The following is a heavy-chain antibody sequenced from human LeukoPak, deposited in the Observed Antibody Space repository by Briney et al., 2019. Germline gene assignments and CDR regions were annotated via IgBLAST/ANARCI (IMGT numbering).Heavy chain of an antibody. CDR2: INPNSGGT. V-gene: IGHV1-2*02. Sequence: ASVKVSCKASGYTFTGYYMHGVRQAAGQGLEWMGWINPNSGGTNYAQKFQERVTITRDMSTSTAYMELSSLRSEDTAVYYCAAGELYYYDSSGYYSLDAFDIWGQGTMVTVSS. CDR3: AAGELYYYDSSGYYSLDAFDI. D-gene: IGHD3-22*01. J-gene: IGHJ3*02. CDR1: GYTFTGYY.